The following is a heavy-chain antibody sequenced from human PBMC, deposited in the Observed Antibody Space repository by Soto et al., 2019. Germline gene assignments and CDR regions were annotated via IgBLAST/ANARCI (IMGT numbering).Heavy chain of an antibody. J-gene: IGHJ3*02. CDR1: GFTFDDYA. CDR2: ISWNSGSI. Sequence: EVQLVESGGGLVQPGRSPRLSCAASGFTFDDYAMHWVRQAPGKGLEWVSGISWNSGSIGYADSVKGRFTISRDNAKNSLYLQMNSLRAEDTALYYCAKDLYGSGSYYSDAFDIWGQGTMVTVSS. CDR3: AKDLYGSGSYYSDAFDI. D-gene: IGHD3-10*01. V-gene: IGHV3-9*01.